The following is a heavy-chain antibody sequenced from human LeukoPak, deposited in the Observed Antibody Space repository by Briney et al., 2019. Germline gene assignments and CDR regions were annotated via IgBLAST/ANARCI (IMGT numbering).Heavy chain of an antibody. J-gene: IGHJ4*02. Sequence: PSETLSLTCTVSGGSISSYYWSWIRQPPGKGLEWIGYIYYGGSTNYNPSLKSRVTISVDTSKNQFSLKLSSVTAADTAVYYCARDSSYCGGDCYSFDYWGQGTLVTVSS. D-gene: IGHD2-21*02. CDR3: ARDSSYCGGDCYSFDY. CDR1: GGSISSYY. V-gene: IGHV4-59*01. CDR2: IYYGGST.